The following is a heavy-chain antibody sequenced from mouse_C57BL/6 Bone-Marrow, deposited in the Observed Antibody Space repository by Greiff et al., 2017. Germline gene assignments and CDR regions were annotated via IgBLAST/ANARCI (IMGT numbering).Heavy chain of an antibody. CDR2: IDPEDGET. Sequence: EVQLVESGAELVKPGASVKLSCTASGFNIKDYYMHWVKQRTEQGLEWIGRIDPEDGETKYAPKFQGKATITADTSSNTAYLQLSSLTSEDTAVYYCASLLWLRRYAMDYWGQGTSVTVAS. J-gene: IGHJ4*01. CDR3: ASLLWLRRYAMDY. V-gene: IGHV14-2*01. D-gene: IGHD2-2*01. CDR1: GFNIKDYY.